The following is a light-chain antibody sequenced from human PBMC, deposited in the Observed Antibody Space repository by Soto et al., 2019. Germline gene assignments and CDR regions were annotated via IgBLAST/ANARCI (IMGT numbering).Light chain of an antibody. CDR3: KQYNNWPPMA. CDR2: GAS. CDR1: QSVSSN. J-gene: IGKJ1*01. V-gene: IGKV3-15*01. Sequence: EIVMTQSPATLSVSPGERATLSCRASQSVSSNLAWYQQKPGQAPRLLIYGASTRATGIPARFSGSGSGTEFTLNISSMQYEELAVYYCKQYNNWPPMAFGQGTKVEIK.